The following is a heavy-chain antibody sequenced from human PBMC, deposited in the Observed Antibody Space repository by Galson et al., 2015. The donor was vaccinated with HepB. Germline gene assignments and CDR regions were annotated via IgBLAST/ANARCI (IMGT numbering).Heavy chain of an antibody. CDR1: GYTFTSYG. Sequence: SVKVSCKASGYTFTSYGISWVRQAPGQGLEWMGWISAYNGNTNYAQKLQGRVTMTTDTSTSTAYMELRSLRSDDTAVYYCARWGELERTTGYYYYYMDVWGKGTTVTVSS. J-gene: IGHJ6*03. CDR2: ISAYNGNT. D-gene: IGHD1-1*01. CDR3: ARWGELERTTGYYYYYMDV. V-gene: IGHV1-18*01.